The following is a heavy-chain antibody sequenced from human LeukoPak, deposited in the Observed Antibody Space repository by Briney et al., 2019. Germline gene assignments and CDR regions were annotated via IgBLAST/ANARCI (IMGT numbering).Heavy chain of an antibody. CDR2: INYSGRS. Sequence: SETLSPTCIVSGNSITSDFWSWIRQSPGKGLEWIGYINYSGRSEYDPSLKSPVTISVDRSRKRVSLKMRSVTAADTAVYYCARLDCLSDECYNYWAVGALVTVSS. CDR1: GNSITSDF. D-gene: IGHD2-21*01. CDR3: ARLDCLSDECYNY. V-gene: IGHV4-59*08. J-gene: IGHJ4*02.